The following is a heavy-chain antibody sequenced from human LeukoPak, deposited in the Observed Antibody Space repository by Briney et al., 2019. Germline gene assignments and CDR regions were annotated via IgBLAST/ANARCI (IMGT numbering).Heavy chain of an antibody. CDR2: IHYSGST. Sequence: PSETLSLTCTDPDGSVSSGTYCWSCIRQPPEKGLEWVGYIHYSGSTNYNPSVKSRVTISVDTSKNQFSLKLSSVTAADTAVYYCARLGTGIAGNAHILDDYWGQGTLVTVSS. CDR3: ARLGTGIAGNAHILDDY. D-gene: IGHD1-20*01. J-gene: IGHJ4*02. V-gene: IGHV4-61*01. CDR1: DGSVSSGTYC.